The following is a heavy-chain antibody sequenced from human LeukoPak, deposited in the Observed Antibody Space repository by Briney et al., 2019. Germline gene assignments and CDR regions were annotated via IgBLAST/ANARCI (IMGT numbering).Heavy chain of an antibody. CDR3: ARGRDIAVVRVWFDP. CDR1: GGSISSGDYY. Sequence: SETLSLTCTVSGGSISSGDYYWSWIRQPPGKGLEWIGEINHSGGTNYNPSLKSRVTISVDTSKNQFSLKLSSVTAADTAVYYCARGRDIAVVRVWFDPWGQGTLVTVSS. CDR2: INHSGGT. J-gene: IGHJ5*02. V-gene: IGHV4-39*07. D-gene: IGHD2-2*01.